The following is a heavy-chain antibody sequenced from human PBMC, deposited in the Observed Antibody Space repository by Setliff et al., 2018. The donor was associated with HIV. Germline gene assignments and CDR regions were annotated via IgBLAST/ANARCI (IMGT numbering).Heavy chain of an antibody. Sequence: ASVKVSCKASGYTFTSYYIHWVRQAPGQGLEWMGRINPSGGSTSYAQKFQGRVTMTRDTSTSTVYMELSSLRSDDTAVYYCARAGTLPMPINWFDPWGPGTLVTVSS. CDR1: GYTFTSYY. V-gene: IGHV1-46*01. J-gene: IGHJ5*02. CDR3: ARAGTLPMPINWFDP. CDR2: INPSGGST. D-gene: IGHD3-10*01.